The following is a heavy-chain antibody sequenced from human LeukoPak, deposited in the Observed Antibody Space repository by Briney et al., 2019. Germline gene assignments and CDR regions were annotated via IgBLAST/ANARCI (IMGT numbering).Heavy chain of an antibody. CDR1: GFTFSSYW. CDR3: ARDSRLVRAESRPDY. V-gene: IGHV3-7*01. CDR2: IKTDGSQI. J-gene: IGHJ4*02. Sequence: PGGSLRLSCVASGFTFSSYWMTWVRQAPGKGLEWVANIKTDGSQIYYVDSVKGRFTISRDNAKNSLYLQMNSLRAEDTAVYYCARDSRLVRAESRPDYWGQGTLVTVSS. D-gene: IGHD6-13*01.